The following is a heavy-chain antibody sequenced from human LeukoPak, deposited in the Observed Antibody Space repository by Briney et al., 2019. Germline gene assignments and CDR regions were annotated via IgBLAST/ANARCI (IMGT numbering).Heavy chain of an antibody. D-gene: IGHD3-10*01. Sequence: GGSLSLSCAASGFTYRYYWMHWVRQAPGKGQVWVSRINRRGSSRRYADYVKGRFTISRNNAKNTLYLQMNSLRAEDTAVYYCARAQWGCGELSYFDYWGQGTLDTVSS. CDR1: GFTYRYYW. V-gene: IGHV3-74*01. J-gene: IGHJ4*02. CDR3: ARAQWGCGELSYFDY. CDR2: INRRGSSR.